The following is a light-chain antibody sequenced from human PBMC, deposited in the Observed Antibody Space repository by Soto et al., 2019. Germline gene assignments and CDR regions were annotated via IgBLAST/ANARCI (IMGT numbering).Light chain of an antibody. Sequence: EIVLTQSAATLSLSPGERATLSCRASQTVGGRYLAWFQQKPGQTPRVLIYGASTRAAGVPDRVSGSGSGTAFSVTINRLEPEDFAVYYCLQYVSSPWTFGQGTKVEV. J-gene: IGKJ1*01. CDR1: QTVGGRY. CDR3: LQYVSSPWT. V-gene: IGKV3-20*01. CDR2: GAS.